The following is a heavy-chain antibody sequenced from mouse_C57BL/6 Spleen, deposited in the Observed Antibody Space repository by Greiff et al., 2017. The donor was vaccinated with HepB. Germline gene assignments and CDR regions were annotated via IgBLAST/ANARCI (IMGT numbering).Heavy chain of an antibody. CDR1: GFTFSSYG. Sequence: EVKLVESGGGLVQPGGSLKLSCAASGFTFSSYGMSWVRQTPDKRLELVATFNSNGGSTYNPDSVTGRFTISRDNAKKTLYLQISSLKSEETALYYCARMARTKNWRKGTTLTVSS. V-gene: IGHV5-6-3*01. J-gene: IGHJ2*01. CDR3: ARMARTKN. CDR2: FNSNGGST.